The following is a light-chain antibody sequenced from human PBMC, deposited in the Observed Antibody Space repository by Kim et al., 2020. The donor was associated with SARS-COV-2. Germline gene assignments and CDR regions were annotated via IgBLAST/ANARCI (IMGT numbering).Light chain of an antibody. Sequence: EIVLTQSPGTLSLSPGERATLSCRASQSVSSSYLAWYQQKPGQAPRLLIYGASSRATGIPDRFSGSGSGTDFTLTISRLEPEDFAVYYCQQYGSSLMYTCGQGTKLEI. CDR3: QQYGSSLMYT. CDR1: QSVSSSY. V-gene: IGKV3-20*01. CDR2: GAS. J-gene: IGKJ2*01.